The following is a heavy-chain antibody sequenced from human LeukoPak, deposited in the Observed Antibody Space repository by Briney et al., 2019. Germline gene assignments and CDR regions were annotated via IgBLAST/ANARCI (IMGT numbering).Heavy chain of an antibody. J-gene: IGHJ5*02. CDR1: GGSFSGYY. D-gene: IGHD3-3*01. CDR2: INHSGST. Sequence: SETLSLTCADYGGSFSGYYWSWIRQPPGKGLEWIGEINHSGSTNYNPSLKSRVTISVDTSKNQFSLKLSSVTAADTAVYYCARGRLHLRFLEWLHNWFDPWGQGTLVTVSS. V-gene: IGHV4-34*01. CDR3: ARGRLHLRFLEWLHNWFDP.